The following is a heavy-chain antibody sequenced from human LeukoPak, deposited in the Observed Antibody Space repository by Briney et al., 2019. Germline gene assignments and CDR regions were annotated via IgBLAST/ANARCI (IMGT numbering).Heavy chain of an antibody. V-gene: IGHV4-61*02. Sequence: SETLSLTCTVSGGSISSGSYYWSWIRQPAGKGLEWSGRIYTSGSTNYNPSLKSRVTISVDTSKNQFSLKLSSVTAADTAVYYCARSRNYDFWSGYYSFDYWGQGTLVTVSS. CDR3: ARSRNYDFWSGYYSFDY. CDR1: GGSISSGSYY. CDR2: IYTSGST. D-gene: IGHD3-3*01. J-gene: IGHJ4*02.